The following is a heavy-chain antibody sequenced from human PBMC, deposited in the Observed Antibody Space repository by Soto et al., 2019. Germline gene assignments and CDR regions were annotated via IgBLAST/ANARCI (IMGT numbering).Heavy chain of an antibody. D-gene: IGHD1-7*01. J-gene: IGHJ6*03. Sequence: SETLSLTCPVSGCSISSYYWSWIRQPPGKGLEWIGYIYYSGSTNYNPSLKSRVTISVDTSKNQFSLKLSSVTAADTAVYYCGRLGAATGTTQHYYYYYYMDVWGKGTTVTVSS. CDR2: IYYSGST. CDR3: GRLGAATGTTQHYYYYYYMDV. CDR1: GCSISSYY. V-gene: IGHV4-59*08.